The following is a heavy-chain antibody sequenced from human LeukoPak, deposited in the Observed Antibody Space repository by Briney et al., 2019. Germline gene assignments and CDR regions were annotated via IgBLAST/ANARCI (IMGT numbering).Heavy chain of an antibody. Sequence: SETLSPTYTPSGASVGRDCCSWARQPPGKGLEWIGYIYYSGSTNYNPSLKSRVTISVDTSENEFSLKLSSVTAADTAVFYCAIHAEETVGSCYYKAETRGDEFLYYFDYWGQGTLVTVSS. CDR3: AIHAEETVGSCYYKAETRGDEFLYYFDY. V-gene: IGHV4-59*08. J-gene: IGHJ4*02. CDR1: GASVGRDC. D-gene: IGHD3-10*01. CDR2: IYYSGST.